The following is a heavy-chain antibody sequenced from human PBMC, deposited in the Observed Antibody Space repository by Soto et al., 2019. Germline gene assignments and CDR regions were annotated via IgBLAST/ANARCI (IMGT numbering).Heavy chain of an antibody. Sequence: PVQPLDSPSAISGSGGSTYYADSVKGRFTISRDNSKNTLYLQMNSLRAEDTAVYYCAKDIEIQLWPKGAFDIWGQGTMVTVSS. D-gene: IGHD5-18*01. CDR2: ISGSGGST. J-gene: IGHJ3*02. V-gene: IGHV3-23*01. CDR3: AKDIEIQLWPKGAFDI.